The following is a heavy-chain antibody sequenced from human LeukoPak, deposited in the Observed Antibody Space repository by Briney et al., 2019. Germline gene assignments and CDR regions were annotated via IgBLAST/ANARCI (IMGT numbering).Heavy chain of an antibody. CDR2: IYYSGST. D-gene: IGHD3-3*01. J-gene: IGHJ6*02. Sequence: SETLSLTCTVSGGSISSGGYYWSWIRQHPGKGLEWIGYIYYSGSTYYNPSLKSRVTISVDTSKNQFSLKLSSVTAADTAVYYCAKTSYYDFWSGRPHYYYYGMDVWGQGTTVTVSS. CDR1: GGSISSGGYY. V-gene: IGHV4-31*03. CDR3: AKTSYYDFWSGRPHYYYYGMDV.